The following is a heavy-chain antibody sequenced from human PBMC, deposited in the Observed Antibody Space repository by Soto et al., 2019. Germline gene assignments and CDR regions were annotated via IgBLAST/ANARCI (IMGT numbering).Heavy chain of an antibody. D-gene: IGHD5-18*01. V-gene: IGHV4-34*01. CDR1: GGSFSGYY. Sequence: SETLSLTCAVYGGSFSGYYWSWIRQPPGKGLEWIGEINHSGSTNYNPSLKSRVTIAVDTSKNQFSLKLSSVTAADTAVYYCARGLGGYSYGFLRERYYYYGMDVWGQGTTVTVSS. CDR3: ARGLGGYSYGFLRERYYYYGMDV. J-gene: IGHJ6*02. CDR2: INHSGST.